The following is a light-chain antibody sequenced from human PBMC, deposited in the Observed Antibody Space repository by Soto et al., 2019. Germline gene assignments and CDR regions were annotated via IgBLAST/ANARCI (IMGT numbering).Light chain of an antibody. Sequence: QSVLTHPASVSGSPGQSLTISCTGTSVDIGSYNRVSWYQQHPGKAPKLIIYEVTDRPSGVSNRFSGSKSGNTASLTISALQAEDEAEYYCSSYTNINTRACVFGTGAKVSVL. V-gene: IGLV2-14*01. J-gene: IGLJ1*01. CDR2: EVT. CDR3: SSYTNINTRACV. CDR1: SVDIGSYNR.